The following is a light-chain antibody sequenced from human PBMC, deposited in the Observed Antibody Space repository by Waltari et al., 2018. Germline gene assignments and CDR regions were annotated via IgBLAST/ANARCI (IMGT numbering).Light chain of an antibody. J-gene: IGKJ1*01. CDR1: QSVSSSY. CDR2: AAS. Sequence: EIVLTQSPGTLSLSPGEGATLSCRASQSVSSSYLAWYQQKPGQDPRLLIYAASSRATGIPDRFSGSGYGTDFTLTISRLEPEDFAVYYCQHYGYSLWTFGQGTKVEIK. V-gene: IGKV3-20*01. CDR3: QHYGYSLWT.